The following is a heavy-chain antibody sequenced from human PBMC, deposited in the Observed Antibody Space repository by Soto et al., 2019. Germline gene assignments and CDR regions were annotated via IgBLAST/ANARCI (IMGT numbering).Heavy chain of an antibody. D-gene: IGHD6-13*01. V-gene: IGHV3-21*01. CDR3: ARWDDSSSWNDAFDI. CDR1: GFTFSSYS. J-gene: IGHJ3*02. CDR2: ISSSSSYI. Sequence: PGGSLRLSCAASGFTFSSYSMNWVRQAPGKGLEWVSSISSSSSYIYYADSVKGRFTISRDNAKNSLYLQMNSLRAEDTAVYYCARWDDSSSWNDAFDIWGQGTMVTVSS.